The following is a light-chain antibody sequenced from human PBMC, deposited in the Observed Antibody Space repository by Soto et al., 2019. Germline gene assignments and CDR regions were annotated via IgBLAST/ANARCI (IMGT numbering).Light chain of an antibody. J-gene: IGKJ4*01. CDR1: QILVYSDGNTY. V-gene: IGKV2-30*01. Sequence: GMTQSHLYLPVTLGQPASISCRSSQILVYSDGNTYLNWFHQRPGQSPRRLIYKVSNRDSGVPDRFSGSGSGTDFTLKISRVEAEDVGVYYCMQGTYWPRLTFGGGTKVDIK. CDR3: MQGTYWPRLT. CDR2: KVS.